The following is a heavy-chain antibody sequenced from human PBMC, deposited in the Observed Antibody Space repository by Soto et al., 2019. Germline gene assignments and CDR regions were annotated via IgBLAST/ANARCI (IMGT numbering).Heavy chain of an antibody. Sequence: PGGSLRLSCAASGFTFSGSAMHWVRQASGKGLEWVGRIRSKANSYATAYAASVKGRFTISRDDSKNTAYLQMNSLKTEDTAVYYCTRRERGYCSSTSCLNWLDPWGQGTLVTVSS. CDR1: GFTFSGSA. CDR2: IRSKANSYAT. V-gene: IGHV3-73*01. D-gene: IGHD2-2*01. CDR3: TRRERGYCSSTSCLNWLDP. J-gene: IGHJ5*02.